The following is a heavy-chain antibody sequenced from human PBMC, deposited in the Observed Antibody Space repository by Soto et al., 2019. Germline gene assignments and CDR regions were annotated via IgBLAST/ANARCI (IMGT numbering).Heavy chain of an antibody. Sequence: QLQLQESGPGLVKPSETLSLTCTVSGGSISSSSYYWGWIPQPPGKGLEWIGSIYYSGSTYYNPSLKSRVTISVDTSKNQFSLKLSSVTAADTAVYYCARQERTTVTTFDYFDYWGQGTLVTVSS. D-gene: IGHD4-17*01. J-gene: IGHJ4*02. CDR3: ARQERTTVTTFDYFDY. CDR2: IYYSGST. V-gene: IGHV4-39*01. CDR1: GGSISSSSYY.